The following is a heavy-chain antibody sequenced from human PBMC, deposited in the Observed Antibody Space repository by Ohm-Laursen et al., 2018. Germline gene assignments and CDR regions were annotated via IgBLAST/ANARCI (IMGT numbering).Heavy chain of an antibody. CDR1: GFSLSTRGMC. V-gene: IGHV2-70*11. Sequence: PTQTLTLTCTFSGFSLSTRGMCVSWIRQPPGKALEWLARIDWDDDKYYSTSLKTRLTISKDTSKNQVVLTVTNMDPVDTATYYCARIRRYSSSWFYFDYWGQGTLVTVSS. D-gene: IGHD6-13*01. J-gene: IGHJ4*02. CDR3: ARIRRYSSSWFYFDY. CDR2: IDWDDDK.